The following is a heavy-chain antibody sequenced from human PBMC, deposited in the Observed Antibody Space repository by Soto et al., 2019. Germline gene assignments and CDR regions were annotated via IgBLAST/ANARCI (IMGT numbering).Heavy chain of an antibody. V-gene: IGHV4-30-4*01. Sequence: PXETLSLTCTVSGGSISSGDYYWSWIRQPPGKGLEWIGYIYYSGSTYYNPSLKSRVTISVDTSKNQFSLKLSSVTAADTAVYYCARTYGTHAYYYYGMDVWGQGTTVTVSS. CDR2: IYYSGST. J-gene: IGHJ6*02. CDR1: GGSISSGDYY. D-gene: IGHD1-1*01. CDR3: ARTYGTHAYYYYGMDV.